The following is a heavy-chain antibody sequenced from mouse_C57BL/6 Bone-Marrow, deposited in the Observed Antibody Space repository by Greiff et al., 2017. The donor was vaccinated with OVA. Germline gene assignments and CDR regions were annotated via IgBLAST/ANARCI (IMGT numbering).Heavy chain of an antibody. V-gene: IGHV5-12*01. CDR2: ISNGGGST. J-gene: IGHJ4*01. Sequence: EVNVVESGGGLVQPGGSLKLSCAASGFTFSDYYMYWVRQTPEKRLEWVAYISNGGGSTYYPDTVKGRFTISRDNAKNTLYLQMSRLKYEDTAMYYCARQYGRGAMDYWGQGTSVTVSS. CDR1: GFTFSDYY. D-gene: IGHD1-1*01. CDR3: ARQYGRGAMDY.